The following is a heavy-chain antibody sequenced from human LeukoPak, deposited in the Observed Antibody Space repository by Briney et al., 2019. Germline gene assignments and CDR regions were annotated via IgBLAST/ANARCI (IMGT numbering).Heavy chain of an antibody. Sequence: SETLSLTCAVYGGSFSGYYWSWIRQPPGKRLEWIGEINHSGSTNYNPSLKSRVTISVDTSKNQFSLKLSSVTAADTAVYYCARHAWGLNAFGVWGRGTMVIVSS. CDR2: INHSGST. CDR1: GGSFSGYY. D-gene: IGHD3-16*01. J-gene: IGHJ3*01. V-gene: IGHV4-34*01. CDR3: ARHAWGLNAFGV.